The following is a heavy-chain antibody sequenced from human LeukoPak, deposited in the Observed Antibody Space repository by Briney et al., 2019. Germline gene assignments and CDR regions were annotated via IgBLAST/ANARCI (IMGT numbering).Heavy chain of an antibody. J-gene: IGHJ4*02. CDR2: FDPEDGET. CDR1: GYTLTELS. CDR3: ATLPYSSSWYEYYFDY. D-gene: IGHD6-13*01. V-gene: IGHV1-24*01. Sequence: ASVKVSCKVSGYTLTELSMHWVRQAPGKGLEWMGGFDPEDGETIYAQKFQGRVTMTEDTSTDTAYMELSSLRSEDTAVYYYATLPYSSSWYEYYFDYWGQGTLVTVSS.